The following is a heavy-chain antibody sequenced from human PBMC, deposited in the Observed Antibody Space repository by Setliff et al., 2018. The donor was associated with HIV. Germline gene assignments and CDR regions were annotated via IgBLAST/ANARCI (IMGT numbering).Heavy chain of an antibody. CDR1: GFTFDDYG. CDR2: ISYDGNYK. D-gene: IGHD6-13*01. J-gene: IGHJ4*02. Sequence: GGSLRLSCTASGFTFDDYGMAWVRQAPGKGLEWVAVISYDGNYKYYSDSVKGRFTISRDNAKNSLYLQMNNLRAEDTAVYYCARSRAAGFDYWGQGTLVTVSS. V-gene: IGHV3-30*03. CDR3: ARSRAAGFDY.